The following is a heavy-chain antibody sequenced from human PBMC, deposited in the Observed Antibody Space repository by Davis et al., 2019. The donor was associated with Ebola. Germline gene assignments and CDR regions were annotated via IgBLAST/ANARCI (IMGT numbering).Heavy chain of an antibody. CDR1: GYTFTGYY. CDR2: INPNSGGT. V-gene: IGHV1-2*02. Sequence: ASVKVSCKASGYTFTGYYMHWVRQAPGQGLEWMGWINPNSGGTNYAQKFQGRVTMTRDTSISTAYMELSRLRSDDTAVYYCARSYYDILTGYYSDSHYYMDVWGKGTTVTASS. D-gene: IGHD3-9*01. J-gene: IGHJ6*03. CDR3: ARSYYDILTGYYSDSHYYMDV.